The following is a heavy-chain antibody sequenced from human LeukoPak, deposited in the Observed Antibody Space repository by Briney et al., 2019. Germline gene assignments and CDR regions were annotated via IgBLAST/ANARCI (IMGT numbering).Heavy chain of an antibody. J-gene: IGHJ4*02. CDR1: GGSISSGDYY. CDR2: IYYSGST. V-gene: IGHV4-30-4*08. Sequence: KPSETLSLTCTVSGGSISSGDYYWSWIRQPPGKGLEWIGYIYYSGSTYYNPSLKSRVTISVDTSKNQFSLKLSSVTAADTAVYYCARHRAPRAARPRFGIFDYWGQGTLVTVSS. D-gene: IGHD6-6*01. CDR3: ARHRAPRAARPRFGIFDY.